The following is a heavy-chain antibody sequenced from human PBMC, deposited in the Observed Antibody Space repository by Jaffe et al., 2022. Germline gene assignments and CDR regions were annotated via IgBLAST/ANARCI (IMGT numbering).Heavy chain of an antibody. Sequence: QVQLQESGPGLVKPSETLSLTCTVSGGSISSYYWSWIRQPPGKGLEWIGYIYYSGSTNYNPSLKSRVTISVDTSKNQFSLKLSSVTAADTAVYYCARDYYGSGRRGWFDPWGQGTLVTVSS. J-gene: IGHJ5*02. V-gene: IGHV4-59*01. CDR3: ARDYYGSGRRGWFDP. D-gene: IGHD3-10*01. CDR1: GGSISSYY. CDR2: IYYSGST.